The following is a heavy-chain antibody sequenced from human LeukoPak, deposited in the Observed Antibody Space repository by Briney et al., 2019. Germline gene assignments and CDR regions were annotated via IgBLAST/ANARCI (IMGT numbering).Heavy chain of an antibody. D-gene: IGHD5-12*01. Sequence: ASVKVSCKASGYTFTGYYMHWVRQAPGQGLEWMGRINPNSGGTNYAQKFQGRVTMTRDTSISTAYMELSRLRSDDTAVYYCARVVDIEASTYYGMDVWGQGTTVTVSS. CDR2: INPNSGGT. V-gene: IGHV1-2*06. CDR3: ARVVDIEASTYYGMDV. J-gene: IGHJ6*02. CDR1: GYTFTGYY.